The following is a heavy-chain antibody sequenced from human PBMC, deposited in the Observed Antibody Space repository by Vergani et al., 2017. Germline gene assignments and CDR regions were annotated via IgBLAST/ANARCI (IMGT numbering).Heavy chain of an antibody. J-gene: IGHJ5*02. V-gene: IGHV4-31*11. CDR1: GGSISSGGYY. Sequence: QVQLQQWGAGLLKPSETLSLTCAVYGGSISSGGYYWSWIRQHPGKGLEWIGYIYYSGSTYYNPSLKSRVTISVDTSKNQFSLKLSSVTAADTAVYYCARNPGNWFDPWGQGTLVTVSS. D-gene: IGHD1-14*01. CDR2: IYYSGST. CDR3: ARNPGNWFDP.